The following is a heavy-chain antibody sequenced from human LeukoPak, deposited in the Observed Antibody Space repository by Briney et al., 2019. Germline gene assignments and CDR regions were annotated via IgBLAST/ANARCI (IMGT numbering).Heavy chain of an antibody. J-gene: IGHJ4*02. CDR2: ISASGHAT. D-gene: IGHD1-26*01. CDR3: AKWPEGATPKFHH. V-gene: IGHV3-23*01. CDR1: GFTFSSYA. Sequence: GGSLRLSCAASGFTFSSYAMSWVRQAPGKGLGAPGKGLEWVSTISASGHATYYPDSVRGRITISRDNSKSTLHLQMDSLRAEDSALYYCAKWPEGATPKFHHWGQGTLVTVSS.